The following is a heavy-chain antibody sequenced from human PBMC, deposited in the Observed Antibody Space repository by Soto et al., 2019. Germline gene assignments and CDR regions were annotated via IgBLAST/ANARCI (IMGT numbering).Heavy chain of an antibody. Sequence: QIQLLQSGAEVKKPGASVKVTCKASGYTFSNFGISWVRQAPGQGLEWMGWISAYNANANYAQKFQGRLTMTADTSTSTAYMELRSLRSDDTAVYYCARETSYFDYWGQGPLVTVSS. J-gene: IGHJ4*02. V-gene: IGHV1-18*01. CDR1: GYTFSNFG. CDR2: ISAYNANA. CDR3: ARETSYFDY. D-gene: IGHD4-17*01.